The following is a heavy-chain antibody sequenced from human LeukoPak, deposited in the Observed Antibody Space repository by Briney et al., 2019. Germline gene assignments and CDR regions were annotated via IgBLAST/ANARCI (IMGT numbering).Heavy chain of an antibody. Sequence: GGSLRLTCAASGFTVSSNYMSWVRQAPGKGLEWVSVIYSGGSTYYADSVKGRFTISRDNSKNTLYPQMNSLRVEDTAVYYCARESGDYDEYYFDYWGQGTLVTVSS. CDR1: GFTVSSNY. D-gene: IGHD4-17*01. CDR3: ARESGDYDEYYFDY. V-gene: IGHV3-53*01. CDR2: IYSGGST. J-gene: IGHJ4*02.